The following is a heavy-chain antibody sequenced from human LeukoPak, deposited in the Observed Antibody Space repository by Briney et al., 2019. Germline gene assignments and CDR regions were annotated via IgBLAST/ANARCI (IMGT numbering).Heavy chain of an antibody. CDR1: GFTFSSYS. J-gene: IGHJ6*02. D-gene: IGHD5-18*01. CDR3: ARDAGIHVGMDV. CDR2: ISSSSSYI. V-gene: IGHV3-21*01. Sequence: GGSLRLSCAASGFTFSSYSMNWVRQAPGKGLEWVSSISSSSSYIYYADSVEGRFTIPRDNAKNSLYLQMNSLRAEDTAVYYCARDAGIHVGMDVWGQGTTVTVSS.